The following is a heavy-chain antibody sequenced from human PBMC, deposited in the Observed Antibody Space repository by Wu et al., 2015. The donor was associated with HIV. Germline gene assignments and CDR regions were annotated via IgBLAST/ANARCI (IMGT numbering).Heavy chain of an antibody. CDR2: IIPISGTA. CDR3: ASGGNIVVVPAAMSLDY. Sequence: QVQLVQSGAEVKKPGSSVKVSCKASGGTFSNYAISWLRQAPGQGLEWMGGIIPISGTAKYAQQFQDRVTITSDESTSTAYMELSSLRSEDTAVYYCASGGNIVVVPAAMSLDYWGQGTLVTVSS. CDR1: GGTFSNYA. V-gene: IGHV1-69*05. J-gene: IGHJ4*02. D-gene: IGHD2-2*01.